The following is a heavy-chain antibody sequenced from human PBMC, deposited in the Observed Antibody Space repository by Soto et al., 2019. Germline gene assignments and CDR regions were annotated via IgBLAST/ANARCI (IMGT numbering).Heavy chain of an antibody. Sequence: GSLRLSCAASGFTFRSYLMSWVRQAPGKGVEWVTNIKQDVSERYYLDFVKCRFTISRDNAKNSLYLQMNSLRAAAPAVYYCASRGDGWFFDCWRQGTLVPVSS. D-gene: IGHD6-19*01. CDR3: ASRGDGWFFDC. CDR2: IKQDVSER. CDR1: GFTFRSYL. J-gene: IGHJ4*02. V-gene: IGHV3-7*03.